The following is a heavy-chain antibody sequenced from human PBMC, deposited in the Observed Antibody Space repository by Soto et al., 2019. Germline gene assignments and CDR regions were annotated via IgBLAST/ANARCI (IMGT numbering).Heavy chain of an antibody. V-gene: IGHV4-4*02. D-gene: IGHD6-19*01. CDR3: ASSGWNEDFYYYYGMDV. J-gene: IGHJ6*02. CDR2: IYHSGNT. CDR1: GDSVTRSNW. Sequence: SETLSLTCAVSGDSVTRSNWWSWVRQSPGKGLEWIGEIYHSGNTKYNPSLKSRITMSVDKAKNQFSLKMTSVIAADTAVYYCASSGWNEDFYYYYGMDVWGQGTTVTVSS.